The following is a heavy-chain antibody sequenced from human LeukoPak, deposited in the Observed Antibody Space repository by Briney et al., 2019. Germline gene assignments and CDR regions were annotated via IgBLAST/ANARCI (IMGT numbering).Heavy chain of an antibody. V-gene: IGHV4-39*07. CDR1: GVSISSSNSY. CDR3: ARLSSTWYQDWYFDL. D-gene: IGHD6-13*01. Sequence: SETLSLTCTVSGVSISSSNSYWGWIRQPPGKGLEWIGSIYYTGNTYYNPSLKSRVTISVDTSKNQFSLKLNSVTAADTAVYYCARLSSTWYQDWYFDLWGRGTLVTVSS. CDR2: IYYTGNT. J-gene: IGHJ2*01.